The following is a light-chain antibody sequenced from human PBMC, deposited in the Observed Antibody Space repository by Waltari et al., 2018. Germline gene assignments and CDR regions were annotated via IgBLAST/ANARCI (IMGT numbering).Light chain of an antibody. CDR1: SSNLGSNI. J-gene: IGLJ2*01. CDR2: SNN. CDR3: AAWDDSLNGPV. V-gene: IGLV1-44*01. Sequence: QSVLTQPPSASGTPGQRVTISCSGSSSNLGSNIVHLYQQLPGTAPKLLIYSNNQRPSGVPDRFSGSKSGTSASLAISGLQSEDEADYYCAAWDDSLNGPVFGGGTKLTVL.